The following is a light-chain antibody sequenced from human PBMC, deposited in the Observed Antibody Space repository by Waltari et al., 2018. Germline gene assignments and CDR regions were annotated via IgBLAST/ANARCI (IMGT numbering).Light chain of an antibody. CDR2: RNN. J-gene: IGLJ3*02. CDR3: ASWDDSLSVGV. V-gene: IGLV1-47*01. Sequence: QSVLTQPPSASGTPGQRVTLSCSRSLSNPATNYVHWYQQFPGTAPKLLIQRNNQRPSGVPDRFSGSKSGTSASLAISGLRSEDEADYYCASWDDSLSVGVFGGGTKLTVL. CDR1: LSNPATNY.